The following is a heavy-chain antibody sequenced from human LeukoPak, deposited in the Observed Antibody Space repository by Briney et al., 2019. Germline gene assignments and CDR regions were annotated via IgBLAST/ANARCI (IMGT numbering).Heavy chain of an antibody. D-gene: IGHD1-1*01. J-gene: IGHJ4*02. V-gene: IGHV3-48*04. Sequence: GGSLRLSCAASGFTFSSYSMNWVRQAPGKGLRWISFISSDSRTIYYADSVRGRFTISRDNAKNSLFLQMNTLSAEDTAVYYCARWNLGSDFWGQGTLVTVSS. CDR3: ARWNLGSDF. CDR2: ISSDSRTI. CDR1: GFTFSSYS.